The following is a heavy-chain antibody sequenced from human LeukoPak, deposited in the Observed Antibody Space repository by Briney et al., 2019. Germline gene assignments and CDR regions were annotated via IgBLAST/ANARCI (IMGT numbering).Heavy chain of an antibody. V-gene: IGHV3-11*04. CDR1: GFTFSDYY. CDR3: ARAKFGSSIYFDY. CDR2: ISSSGSTI. Sequence: GGSLRLSCAASGFTFSDYYMSWIRQAPGKGLEWVSYISSSGSTIYYADSVKGRVTISRDNAKSSLYLQMNSLRAEDTAVYYCARAKFGSSIYFDYWGQGTLVTVSS. D-gene: IGHD6-6*01. J-gene: IGHJ4*02.